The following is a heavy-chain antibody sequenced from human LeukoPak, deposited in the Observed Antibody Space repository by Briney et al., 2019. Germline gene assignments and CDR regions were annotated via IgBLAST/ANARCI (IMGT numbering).Heavy chain of an antibody. CDR3: ARDIGYLSAFDI. V-gene: IGHV4-38-2*02. CDR1: GYSISSGYY. D-gene: IGHD6-13*01. CDR2: IYHSGST. J-gene: IGHJ3*02. Sequence: PSETLSLTCTVSGYSISSGYYWGWIRQPPGKGLEWIGSIYHSGSTYYNPSLKSRVTISVDTSKNQFSLKLSSVTAADTAVYYCARDIGYLSAFDIWGQGTMVTVSS.